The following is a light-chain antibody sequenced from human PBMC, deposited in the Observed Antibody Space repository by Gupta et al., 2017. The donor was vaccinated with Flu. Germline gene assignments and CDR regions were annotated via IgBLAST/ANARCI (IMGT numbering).Light chain of an antibody. V-gene: IGKV3-20*01. CDR2: DAS. CDR1: QSASSSY. Sequence: EIVLTQSPGTLSLSPGERATLSCRASQSASSSYLAWYQQKPGQAPRLLIYDASSRATGIPDRFSGSWAGTDFTLTISRREPEDFAVYYCQQLRTEPPRYEFGQGTRLEIK. J-gene: IGKJ2*01. CDR3: QQLRTEPPRYE.